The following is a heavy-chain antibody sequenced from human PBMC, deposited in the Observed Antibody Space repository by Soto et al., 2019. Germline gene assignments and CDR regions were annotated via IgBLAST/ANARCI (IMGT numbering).Heavy chain of an antibody. CDR2: ITRNSGTI. CDR1: GFSFSSYE. J-gene: IGHJ4*02. V-gene: IGHV3-48*03. CDR3: ANVWNDYSGVQY. Sequence: EVQLVESGGDLVQPGGSLRLSCAASGFSFSSYEMIWVRQAPGKGLECISYITRNSGTIHYADSVKGRFTISRDNAKNSLYLHMSSLGAEDTAVYYCANVWNDYSGVQYCGQGTLVTVSS. D-gene: IGHD3-3*01.